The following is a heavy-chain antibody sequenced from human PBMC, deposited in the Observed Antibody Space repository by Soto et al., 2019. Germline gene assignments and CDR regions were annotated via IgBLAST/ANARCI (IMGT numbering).Heavy chain of an antibody. D-gene: IGHD3-16*02. CDR1: GGAFSSYA. Sequence: QVKLVQSGAEVKKPGSSVKVSCEASGGAFSSYAISWVRQAPGQGIEWMGGVSPIFETAKYAQKFHGRVTITADKSTGIAYMELSSLRSDDTAVYYCTRVVIPGFGSYYGMDVWGQGTTVTGSS. CDR2: VSPIFETA. V-gene: IGHV1-69*06. J-gene: IGHJ6*02. CDR3: TRVVIPGFGSYYGMDV.